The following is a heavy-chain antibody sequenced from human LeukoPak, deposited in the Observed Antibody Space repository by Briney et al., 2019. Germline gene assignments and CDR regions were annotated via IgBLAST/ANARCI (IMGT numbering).Heavy chain of an antibody. D-gene: IGHD3-22*01. CDR3: TRQFDGVGYYPDY. Sequence: PGGSLRLSCAASGITFSGSAMHWVRQASGKGLEWVGRIRSKANNYATAYAAPLKGRFSVSRDDSKNTAYLYMNNLETEDTAIYYCTRQFDGVGYYPDYWGQGTLVTVSS. CDR2: IRSKANNYAT. J-gene: IGHJ4*02. V-gene: IGHV3-73*01. CDR1: GITFSGSA.